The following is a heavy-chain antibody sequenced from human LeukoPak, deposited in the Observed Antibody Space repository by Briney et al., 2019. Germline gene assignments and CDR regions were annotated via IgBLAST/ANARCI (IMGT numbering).Heavy chain of an antibody. J-gene: IGHJ4*02. Sequence: SETLSLTCAVYGGSFSGYYWSWIRQPPGKGLEWLGSIYHSGSTYYNPSLKSRVTISVDTSKNQFSLKLSSVTAADTAVYYCARVKPNRSSGWYGPIDSWGQGTLVTVSS. CDR1: GGSFSGYY. V-gene: IGHV4-34*01. CDR2: IYHSGST. D-gene: IGHD6-19*01. CDR3: ARVKPNRSSGWYGPIDS.